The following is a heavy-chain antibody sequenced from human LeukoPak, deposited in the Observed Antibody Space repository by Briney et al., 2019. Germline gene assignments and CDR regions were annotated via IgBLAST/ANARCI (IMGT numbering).Heavy chain of an antibody. CDR1: GGTFNTSP. V-gene: IGHV1-69*13. CDR2: IIPFFGTA. D-gene: IGHD3-10*01. CDR3: ARGQLGWFGELSSHNWFDP. Sequence: SVKVSCKASGGTFNTSPLSRLRQAPGQGPEWMGGIIPFFGTANYAQKFQDRVTITADASSSTAYMELSSLRSEDTAVYYCARGQLGWFGELSSHNWFDPWGQGTLVTVSS. J-gene: IGHJ5*02.